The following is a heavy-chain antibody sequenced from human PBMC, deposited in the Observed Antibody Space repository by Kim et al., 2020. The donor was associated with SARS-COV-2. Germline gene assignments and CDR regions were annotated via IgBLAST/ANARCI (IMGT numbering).Heavy chain of an antibody. CDR2: IYWDDDK. J-gene: IGHJ6*02. CDR1: GFSLSTSGVG. V-gene: IGHV2-5*02. Sequence: SGPTMVNPTQTLTLTCTFSGFSLSTSGVGVGWIRQPPGKALEWLALIYWDDDKRYSPSLKSRLTMTKDTSKNQVVLTMTNMDPVDTATYYCARSLGYCTNGVCTSYGMDVWGQGTTVTVSS. D-gene: IGHD2-8*01. CDR3: ARSLGYCTNGVCTSYGMDV.